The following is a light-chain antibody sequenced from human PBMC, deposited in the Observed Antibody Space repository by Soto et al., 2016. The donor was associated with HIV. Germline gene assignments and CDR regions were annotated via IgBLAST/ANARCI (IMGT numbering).Light chain of an antibody. CDR2: ATY. V-gene: IGKV1-12*01. CDR1: QAINSR. Sequence: DIQMTQSPSSVSASVGDRVTITCRASQAINSRLAWYQQNPGKAPEVLITATYTLQDGVPSRFNGSASGGTGTDFTLTIDSLQPEDFATYYCQQTDSFPFTFGPGTKVNV. J-gene: IGKJ3*01. CDR3: QQTDSFPFT.